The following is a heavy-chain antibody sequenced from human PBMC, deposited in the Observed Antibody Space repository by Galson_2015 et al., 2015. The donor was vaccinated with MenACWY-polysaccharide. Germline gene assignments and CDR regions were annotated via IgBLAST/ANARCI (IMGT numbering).Heavy chain of an antibody. Sequence: SLRLSCAASGFTFSSYGMSWVRQAPGKGLEWVSIISGGGSTAFYADSVKGRFTISRDNFKNTVYLQMNSLRAEDVAIYYCAKVLAVGATTGPFDSWGQGTLVAVSS. D-gene: IGHD1-26*01. J-gene: IGHJ4*02. CDR3: AKVLAVGATTGPFDS. CDR2: ISGGGSTA. CDR1: GFTFSSYG. V-gene: IGHV3-23*01.